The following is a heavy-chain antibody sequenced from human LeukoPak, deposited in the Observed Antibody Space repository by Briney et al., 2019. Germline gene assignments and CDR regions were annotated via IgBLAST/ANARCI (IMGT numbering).Heavy chain of an antibody. CDR3: ARDEGVATGYFDY. CDR2: ISYGGSNK. J-gene: IGHJ4*02. Sequence: GRSPRLSCAASGFTFSSYAMHWVRQAPGKGLEWVAVISYGGSNKYYADSVKGRFTISRDNSKNTLYLQMNSLRAEDTAVYYCARDEGVATGYFDYWGQGTLVTVSS. V-gene: IGHV3-30-3*01. D-gene: IGHD5-12*01. CDR1: GFTFSSYA.